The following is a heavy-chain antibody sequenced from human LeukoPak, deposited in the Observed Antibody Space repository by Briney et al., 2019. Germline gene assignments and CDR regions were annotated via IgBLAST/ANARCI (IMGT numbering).Heavy chain of an antibody. CDR1: GGSISSYY. J-gene: IGHJ2*01. CDR3: ATYRTSFIYWYFDL. D-gene: IGHD2-2*01. Sequence: PSETLSLTCTVSGGSISSYYWSWIRQPPGKGLEWIGYISYTGSTNYNPSLKSRVSLSVGTSKNQFSLELSSVTAADTAVYYCATYRTSFIYWYFDLWGRGTLVTVSS. V-gene: IGHV4-59*01. CDR2: ISYTGST.